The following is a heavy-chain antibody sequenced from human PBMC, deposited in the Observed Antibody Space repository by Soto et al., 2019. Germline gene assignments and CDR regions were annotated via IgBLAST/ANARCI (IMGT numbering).Heavy chain of an antibody. CDR1: GFTFSSYS. CDR2: ISSSSSTI. J-gene: IGHJ6*02. V-gene: IGHV3-48*01. Sequence: GGSLRLSCAASGFTFSSYSMNWVRQAPGKGLECVSYISSSSSTIYYADSVKGRFTISRDNAKNSLYLQMNSLRAEDTAVYYCARDRPAKSYYYYGMDVWGQGTTVTVSS. CDR3: ARDRPAKSYYYYGMDV.